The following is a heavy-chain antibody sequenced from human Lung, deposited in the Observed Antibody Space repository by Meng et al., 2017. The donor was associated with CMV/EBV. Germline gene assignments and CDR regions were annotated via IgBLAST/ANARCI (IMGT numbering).Heavy chain of an antibody. CDR2: ISPYNANT. J-gene: IGHJ3*02. CDR3: TRDVKTYNDFWRATRRDAVDI. CDR1: GYTFTNYG. Sequence: ASVXVSXKASGYTFTNYGITWVRQAPGQGLEWMGWISPYNANTKYTQKVQGRVTMTTDTSTSTAYMELRSLRSDDTAVYYCTRDVKTYNDFWRATRRDAVDISXQRTIVTVSS. D-gene: IGHD3-3*01. V-gene: IGHV1-18*01.